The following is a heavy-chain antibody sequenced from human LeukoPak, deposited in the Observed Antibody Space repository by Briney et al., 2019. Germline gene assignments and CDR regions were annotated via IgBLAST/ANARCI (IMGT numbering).Heavy chain of an antibody. Sequence: SETLSLTCTVSGGSISSYYWNWIRQPPGQGPEWIGHISYTGSTYYNPSLKSRVTISVDTSKNQFSLQLRSVTAADTAVYYCARRYSSSWYFDYWGQGTLVTVSS. D-gene: IGHD6-13*01. CDR3: ARRYSSSWYFDY. J-gene: IGHJ4*02. CDR2: ISYTGST. CDR1: GGSISSYY. V-gene: IGHV4-59*12.